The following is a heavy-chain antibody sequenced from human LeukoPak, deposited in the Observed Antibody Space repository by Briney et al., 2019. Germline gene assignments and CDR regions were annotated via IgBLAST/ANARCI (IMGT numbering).Heavy chain of an antibody. D-gene: IGHD2-15*01. V-gene: IGHV3-30-3*01. Sequence: GGSLRLSCAASGFTFSSYAMHWVRQAPGKGLEWVAVILYDGSNKYYADSVKGRFTISRDNSKNTLYLQMNSLRAEDTAVYYRARGDSPAAEYFQHWGQGTLVTVSS. CDR1: GFTFSSYA. J-gene: IGHJ1*01. CDR2: ILYDGSNK. CDR3: ARGDSPAAEYFQH.